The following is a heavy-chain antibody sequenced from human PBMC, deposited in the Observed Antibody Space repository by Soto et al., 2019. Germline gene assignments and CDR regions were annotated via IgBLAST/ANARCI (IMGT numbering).Heavy chain of an antibody. J-gene: IGHJ6*02. CDR1: RVTFGSYG. CDR2: INVDGTET. CDR3: ARDKEVLLTNYGMAV. V-gene: IGHV3-74*01. Sequence: GRTLRLSCTAPRVTFGSYGRHWCRQATGKGLVWVSDINVDGTETWYADSVEGRFTISRDNDKKTLYLHMTGLRVDDTGVYYCARDKEVLLTNYGMAVCGQGTTVTVSS.